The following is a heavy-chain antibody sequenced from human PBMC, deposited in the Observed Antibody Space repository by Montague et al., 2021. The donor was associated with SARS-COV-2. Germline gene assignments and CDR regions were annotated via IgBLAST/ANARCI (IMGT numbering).Heavy chain of an antibody. CDR3: ARASGKKTIFGVVISYCDY. J-gene: IGHJ4*02. V-gene: IGHV4-31*03. Sequence: ALSLTCTVSGGSISSGGYYWSWIRQHPGKGLEWIGYIYYSGSTYYSPSLKSRVTISVDTSKNQFSLKLSSVTAADTAVYYCARASGKKTIFGVVISYCDYWGQGTRVTVSS. CDR2: IYYSGST. D-gene: IGHD3-3*01. CDR1: GGSISSGGYY.